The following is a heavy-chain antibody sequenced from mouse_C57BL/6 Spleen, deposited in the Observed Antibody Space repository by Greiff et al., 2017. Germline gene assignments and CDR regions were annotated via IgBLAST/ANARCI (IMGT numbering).Heavy chain of an antibody. CDR3: ARRWDSNWGGYFDY. Sequence: QVQLQQSGAELARPGASVKLSCKASGYTFTSYGISWVKQRTGQGLEWIGEIYPRSGNTYYNEKFKGKATLTADKSSSTAYMELRSLTSEDSAVYFCARRWDSNWGGYFDYWGQGTTLTVSS. CDR2: IYPRSGNT. CDR1: GYTFTSYG. J-gene: IGHJ2*01. V-gene: IGHV1-81*01. D-gene: IGHD2-5*01.